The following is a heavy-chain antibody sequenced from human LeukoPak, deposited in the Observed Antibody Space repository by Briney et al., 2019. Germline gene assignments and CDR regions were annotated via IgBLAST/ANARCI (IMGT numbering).Heavy chain of an antibody. D-gene: IGHD6-19*01. CDR1: GFTFSSYG. CDR3: ATGYSSGWYGRLDY. V-gene: IGHV3-30*02. Sequence: GGSLRLSCAASGFTFSSYGMHWLRQAPGKGLEGVAFIRYDGSNKYYADSVKARFTLSRDNSKNTMYLQMNTLRAEDTAVYYCATGYSSGWYGRLDYWGQGTLVTVSS. CDR2: IRYDGSNK. J-gene: IGHJ4*02.